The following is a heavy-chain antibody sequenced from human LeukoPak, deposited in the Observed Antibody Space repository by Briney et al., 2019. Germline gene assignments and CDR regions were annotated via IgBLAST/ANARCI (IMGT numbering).Heavy chain of an antibody. CDR3: ASSSWSKDNWFDP. Sequence: PGGSLRLSCAASGFTFSDHYMDWVRQAPGKGLEWVGRTRNKANSYTTEYAASVKGRFTISRDDPKNSLYLQMNSLKTEDTAVYYCASSSWSKDNWFDPWGQGTLVTVSS. D-gene: IGHD6-13*01. V-gene: IGHV3-72*01. CDR1: GFTFSDHY. J-gene: IGHJ5*02. CDR2: TRNKANSYTT.